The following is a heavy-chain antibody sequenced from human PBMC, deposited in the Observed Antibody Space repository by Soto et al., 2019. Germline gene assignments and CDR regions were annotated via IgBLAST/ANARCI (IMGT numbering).Heavy chain of an antibody. CDR1: GFTFNSYG. Sequence: GGSLRLSCAASGFTFNSYGMHWVRQAPGKGLEGVAVISYDGSNKNNANSVQWRFTIYRDNYQNTLYLQMNSLRAEDTALYYCANKDSSSWSPTSWGYGTLGSVCS. D-gene: IGHD6-13*01. CDR2: ISYDGSNK. V-gene: IGHV3-30*18. J-gene: IGHJ1*01. CDR3: ANKDSSSWSPTS.